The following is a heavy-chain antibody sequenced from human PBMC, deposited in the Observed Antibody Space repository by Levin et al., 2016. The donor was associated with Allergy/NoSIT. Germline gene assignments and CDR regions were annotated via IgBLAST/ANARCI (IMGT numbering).Heavy chain of an antibody. Sequence: WVRQAPGQGLEWMGWMNPNSGNTGYAQKFQGRVTMTRNTSISTAYMELSSLRSEDTAVYYCASGGDYYDSSGYSPYYYGMDVWGQGTTVTVSS. D-gene: IGHD3-22*01. V-gene: IGHV1-8*01. J-gene: IGHJ6*02. CDR2: MNPNSGNT. CDR3: ASGGDYYDSSGYSPYYYGMDV.